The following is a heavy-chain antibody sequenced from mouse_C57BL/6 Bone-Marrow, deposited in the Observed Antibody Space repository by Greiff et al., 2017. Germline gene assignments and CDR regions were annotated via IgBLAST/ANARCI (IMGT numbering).Heavy chain of an antibody. V-gene: IGHV1-69*01. CDR2: IDPSDSYT. J-gene: IGHJ3*01. CDR1: GYTFTSYW. Sequence: QVQLQQPGAELVMPGASVKLSCKASGYTFTSYWMHWVKQRPGQGLEWIGEIDPSDSYTNSNQKFKGKSTLTVDKSSSTAYMQLSSLTSEDSAVYYCAVYYGNPWFAYWGQGTLVTVSA. D-gene: IGHD2-1*01. CDR3: AVYYGNPWFAY.